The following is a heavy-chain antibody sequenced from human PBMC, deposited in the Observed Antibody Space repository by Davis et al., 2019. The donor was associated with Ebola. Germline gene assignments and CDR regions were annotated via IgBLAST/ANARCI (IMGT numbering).Heavy chain of an antibody. V-gene: IGHV2-26*01. Sequence: PSETLSLTCTVSGASITGHYWSWIRQAPGKALEWLAHIFSNEKSYSASLRSRLTISTDTSTSQVVLTMTNMDPVDTATYYCARIRGGNDWGQGILVTVSS. CDR3: ARIRGGND. D-gene: IGHD4-23*01. J-gene: IGHJ4*02. CDR2: IFSNEK. CDR1: GASITGHYW.